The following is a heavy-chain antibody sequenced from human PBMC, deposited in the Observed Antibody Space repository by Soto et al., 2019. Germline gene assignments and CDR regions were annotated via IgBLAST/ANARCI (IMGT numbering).Heavy chain of an antibody. V-gene: IGHV4-61*01. CDR3: ARVAYNERSDCWSKWFDP. CDR2: IYYSGSN. D-gene: IGHD2-21*01. CDR1: GDSVSSGIYY. Sequence: PSETLSLTCTVSGDSVSSGIYYWSWIPQPPRKGLELIGYIYYSGSNNYKPSLKSRVTISVETSKNQFSLKLSSVTTADTAVEYCARVAYNERSDCWSKWFDPWGQGILVTVSS. J-gene: IGHJ5*02.